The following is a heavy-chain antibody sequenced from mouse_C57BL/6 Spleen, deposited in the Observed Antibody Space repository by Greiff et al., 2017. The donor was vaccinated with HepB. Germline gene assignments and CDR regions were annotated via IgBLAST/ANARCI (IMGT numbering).Heavy chain of an antibody. D-gene: IGHD2-5*01. J-gene: IGHJ1*03. CDR3: ARSESNYYLGYWYFDV. V-gene: IGHV1-72*01. Sequence: QVQLQQPGAELVKPGASVKLSCKASGYTFTSYWMHWVKQRPGRGLEWIGRIDPNSGGTKYNEKFKSKATLTVDKPSSTAYMQLSSLTSEDSAVYYWARSESNYYLGYWYFDVWGTGTTVTVSS. CDR1: GYTFTSYW. CDR2: IDPNSGGT.